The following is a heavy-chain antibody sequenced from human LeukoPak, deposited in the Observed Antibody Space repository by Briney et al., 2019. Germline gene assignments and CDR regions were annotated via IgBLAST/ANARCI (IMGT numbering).Heavy chain of an antibody. V-gene: IGHV1-2*02. CDR3: ARIVIVGATNWFDP. CDR1: GYTFTGYY. CDR2: INPNSGGT. J-gene: IGHJ5*02. Sequence: ASVKVSCKASGYTFTGYYMRWVRQAPGQGLEWMGWINPNSGGTNYAQKFQGRVTMTRDTSISTAYMELSRLRSDDTAVYYCARIVIVGATNWFDPWGQGTLVTVSS. D-gene: IGHD1-26*01.